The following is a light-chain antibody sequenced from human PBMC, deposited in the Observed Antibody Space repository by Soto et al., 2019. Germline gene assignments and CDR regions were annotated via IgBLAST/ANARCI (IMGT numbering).Light chain of an antibody. CDR3: QQYGTSPLT. J-gene: IGKJ4*01. V-gene: IGKV1D-16*01. CDR2: AAS. CDR1: QGLSGW. Sequence: DIQMTQSPSSLSASVGDRVTITCRASQGLSGWLAWYQQKPEQAPKYLVYAASNLDSGVPSRFSGSGSGTDFTLTISKLQPEDSATYYCQQYGTSPLTFGGGTKVEIK.